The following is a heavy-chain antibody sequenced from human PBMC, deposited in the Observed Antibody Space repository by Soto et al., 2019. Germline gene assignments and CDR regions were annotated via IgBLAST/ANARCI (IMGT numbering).Heavy chain of an antibody. V-gene: IGHV5-51*01. CDR2: IYPGDSDT. CDR1: GYTFTNYW. Sequence: GESLKISCKGSGYTFTNYWIGWVRQMPGKGLEWMGIIYPGDSDTKYNPSFQGQVTISADKSITTTYLRWTSLKASDTAIYYCAASICYYGMDVWGHGTTVTVSS. J-gene: IGHJ6*02. CDR3: AASICYYGMDV.